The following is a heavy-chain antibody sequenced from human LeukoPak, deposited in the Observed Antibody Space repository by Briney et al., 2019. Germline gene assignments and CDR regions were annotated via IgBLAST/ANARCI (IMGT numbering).Heavy chain of an antibody. CDR3: AKGRFLEWLRFDY. V-gene: IGHV3-30*02. Sequence: GGSLRLSCAASGFTFSSYGMHWVRQAPGKGLEWVAFIRYDGSNKYYADSVKGRFTISRDNSKNTLYLQMNSLRAEDTAVYCCAKGRFLEWLRFDYWGQGTLVTVSS. J-gene: IGHJ4*02. CDR1: GFTFSSYG. CDR2: IRYDGSNK. D-gene: IGHD3-3*01.